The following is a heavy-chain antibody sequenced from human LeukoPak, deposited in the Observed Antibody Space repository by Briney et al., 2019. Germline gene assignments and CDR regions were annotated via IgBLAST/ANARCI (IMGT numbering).Heavy chain of an antibody. CDR1: GGSISSSSYY. Sequence: SETLSLTCTVSGGSISSSSYYWGWIRQPPGKGLEWIGSIYYSGSTYYNPSLKSRVTISVDTSKNQFSLKLSSVTAADTAVYYCARDRCGYSGCSFDYWGQGTLVTVSS. D-gene: IGHD5-12*01. J-gene: IGHJ4*02. V-gene: IGHV4-39*02. CDR3: ARDRCGYSGCSFDY. CDR2: IYYSGST.